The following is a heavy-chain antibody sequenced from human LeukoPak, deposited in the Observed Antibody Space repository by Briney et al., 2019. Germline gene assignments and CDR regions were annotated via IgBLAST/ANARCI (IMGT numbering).Heavy chain of an antibody. J-gene: IGHJ4*02. CDR3: TRGGGYSYGSFDY. V-gene: IGHV3-74*01. Sequence: PGGSLRLSCAASGFTFSNYWMHWVRQTPGKGLVWVSRINRDGSSTSYADSVKGRFTISRDNAKNTLYLQMNSLRAEDTAVYYCTRGGGYSYGSFDYWGQGTVVTVSS. CDR2: INRDGSST. D-gene: IGHD5-18*01. CDR1: GFTFSNYW.